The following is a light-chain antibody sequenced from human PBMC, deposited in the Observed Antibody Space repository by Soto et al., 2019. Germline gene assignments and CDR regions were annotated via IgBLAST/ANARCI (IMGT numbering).Light chain of an antibody. CDR1: QSISSY. Sequence: DIQMTQSPSSLSASVGDRVTITCRASQSISSYLNWYQQKPGKAPKLLIYAASRLQSGVPSRFSGSGSGTDFTLTISSLHSEDFATYYCQQSSSSPITLGQGTRLEIK. CDR3: QQSSSSPIT. V-gene: IGKV1-39*01. CDR2: AAS. J-gene: IGKJ5*01.